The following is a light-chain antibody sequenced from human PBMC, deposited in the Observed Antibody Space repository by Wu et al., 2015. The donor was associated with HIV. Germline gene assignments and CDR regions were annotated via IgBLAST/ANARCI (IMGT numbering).Light chain of an antibody. Sequence: EIVLTQSPATLSLSPGERATLSCRASQSINTHLAWYQQRPGQGPRLLIYDASTRATGIPARFSGSGSGTDFTLTISRLEPEDFAVYYCQQRRNWPLTFGGGTKVEIK. V-gene: IGKV3-11*01. CDR2: DAS. CDR3: QQRRNWPLT. CDR1: QSINTH. J-gene: IGKJ4*01.